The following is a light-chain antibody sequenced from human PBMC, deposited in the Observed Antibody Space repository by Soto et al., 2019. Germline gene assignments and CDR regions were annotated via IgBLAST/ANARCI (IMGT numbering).Light chain of an antibody. V-gene: IGKV3-15*01. J-gene: IGKJ1*01. CDR2: DAS. Sequence: EKVMTQSPATLSVSPGERATLSCRASQSVSSYLAWYQQKPGQAPRLLIYDASTRATGVQARFSGSGSGTEFTLTISSLQSEDLAVYYCQQDDDWPETFGKGTKVEIK. CDR3: QQDDDWPET. CDR1: QSVSSY.